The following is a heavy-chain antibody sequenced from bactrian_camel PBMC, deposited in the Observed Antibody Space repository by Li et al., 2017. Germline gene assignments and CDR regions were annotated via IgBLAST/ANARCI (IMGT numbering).Heavy chain of an antibody. D-gene: IGHD5*01. Sequence: HVQLVESGGGSVQPGGSLKLSCTATGLTFDDSDMGWYRQSPGNKCEMVATVHSDGNIYYQDIVKGRSTISRDNAKNTVYLQMNSLKPEDTAMYYCKTEPRGGSYECALGSWWGSYWGQGTQVTVS. V-gene: IGHV3S53*01. CDR3: KTEPRGGSYECALGSWWGSY. CDR1: GLTFDDSD. CDR2: VHSDGNI. J-gene: IGHJ4*01.